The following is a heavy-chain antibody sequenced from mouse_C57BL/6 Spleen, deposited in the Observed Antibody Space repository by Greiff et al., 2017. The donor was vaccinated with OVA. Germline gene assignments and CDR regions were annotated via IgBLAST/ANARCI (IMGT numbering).Heavy chain of an antibody. Sequence: QVQLQQSGAELVRPGTSVKLSCKASGYTFTSYWMHWVKQRPGQGLEWIGVIDPSDSYTNYNQKFKGKATLTVDTSSSTAYMQLSSLTSEDSAVYYCARGYGSSYFDYWGQGTTLTVSS. V-gene: IGHV1-59*01. CDR3: ARGYGSSYFDY. CDR2: IDPSDSYT. D-gene: IGHD1-1*01. CDR1: GYTFTSYW. J-gene: IGHJ2*01.